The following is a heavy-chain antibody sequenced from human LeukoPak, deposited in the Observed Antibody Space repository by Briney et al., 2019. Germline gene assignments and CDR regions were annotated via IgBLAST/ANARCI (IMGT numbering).Heavy chain of an antibody. D-gene: IGHD3-3*01. CDR1: GGSISSGDYY. Sequence: PSQTLSLTCTVSGGSISSGDYYWSWIRQPPGKGLEWIGYIYYSGSTNYNPSLKSRVTISVDTSKNQFSLKLSSVTAADTAGYYCARLRFLEWLPFDYWGQGTLVTVSS. CDR3: ARLRFLEWLPFDY. J-gene: IGHJ4*02. CDR2: IYYSGST. V-gene: IGHV4-30-4*01.